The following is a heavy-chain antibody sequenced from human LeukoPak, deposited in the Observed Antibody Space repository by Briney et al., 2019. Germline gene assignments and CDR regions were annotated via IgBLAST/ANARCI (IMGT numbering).Heavy chain of an antibody. Sequence: SVKVSCKASGGTFSSYTISWVRQAPGQGLEWMGRIIPILGIGNYAQKFQGRVTITADKSTNTAYMELSSLRSEDTAVYYCANDCGGDCYEGRDWGQGTLVTVSS. J-gene: IGHJ4*02. CDR2: IIPILGIG. CDR1: GGTFSSYT. CDR3: ANDCGGDCYEGRD. V-gene: IGHV1-69*02. D-gene: IGHD2-21*01.